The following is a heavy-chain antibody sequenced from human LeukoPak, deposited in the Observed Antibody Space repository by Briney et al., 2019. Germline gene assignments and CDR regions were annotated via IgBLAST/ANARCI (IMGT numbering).Heavy chain of an antibody. V-gene: IGHV3-9*01. Sequence: PGGSLRLSCAASGFTFDDYAMHWVRQAPGKGLEWVSGISWNSGSIGYADSVKGRFTISRDNAKNSLYLQMNSLRAEDTALYYCAKVGGLSGSYAGPHAFEIWGEGTMVTASS. D-gene: IGHD1-26*01. CDR1: GFTFDDYA. CDR2: ISWNSGSI. J-gene: IGHJ3*02. CDR3: AKVGGLSGSYAGPHAFEI.